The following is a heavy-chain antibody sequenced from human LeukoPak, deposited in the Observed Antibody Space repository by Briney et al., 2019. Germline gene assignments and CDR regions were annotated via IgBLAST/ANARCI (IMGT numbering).Heavy chain of an antibody. D-gene: IGHD3-10*01. J-gene: IGHJ4*02. CDR1: GFSFGTYT. Sequence: GGSLRLSCAASGFSFGTYTMSWVRQAPGKGLEWLSYITSGSITIDYADSVKGRFTVSRDNPKNSLYLQMNSLRDEDTAVYYCARVEYYSGSFEDYWGQGTLVTVSS. V-gene: IGHV3-48*02. CDR2: ITSGSITI. CDR3: ARVEYYSGSFEDY.